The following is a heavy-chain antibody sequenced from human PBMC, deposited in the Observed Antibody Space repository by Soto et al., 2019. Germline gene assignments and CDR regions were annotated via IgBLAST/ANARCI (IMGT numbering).Heavy chain of an antibody. D-gene: IGHD3-10*01. V-gene: IGHV1-69*06. Sequence: SSLRVSCQASGGNFSSYALRWVPQAPGQGLEWMGGIIPIFGTANYAQKFQGRVTITADKSTSTAYMELSSLRSEDAPVYYCALTKVRRVIGIGYWGQ. CDR3: ALTKVRRVIGIGY. J-gene: IGHJ4*02. CDR2: IIPIFGTA. CDR1: GGNFSSYA.